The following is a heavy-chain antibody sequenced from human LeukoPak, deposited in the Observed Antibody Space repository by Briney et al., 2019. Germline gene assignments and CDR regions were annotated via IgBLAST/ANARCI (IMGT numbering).Heavy chain of an antibody. CDR2: MLYDGSNK. CDR1: GFTFSSYG. D-gene: IGHD3-3*01. CDR3: AKDSGITLFGVVHGLFDY. V-gene: IGHV3-30*02. J-gene: IGHJ4*02. Sequence: GGSLRLSCAASGFTFSSYGMHWVRQAPGRGLEWVAFMLYDGSNKFYADSVKGRFTISRDNSKNTLYLQMNSLRAEDTAVYNCAKDSGITLFGVVHGLFDYWGQGTLVTVSS.